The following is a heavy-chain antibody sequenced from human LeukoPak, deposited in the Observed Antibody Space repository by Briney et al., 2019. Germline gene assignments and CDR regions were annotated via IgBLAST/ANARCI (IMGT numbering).Heavy chain of an antibody. Sequence: ASVKVSCKASGYTFTGYYMHWVRQAPGQGLEWMGWINPNSGGTNYAQKFQDRVTMTRDTSISIAYMDLSRLRSDDTAVYYCARTYLYSYGYDYWGQGTLVTVSS. V-gene: IGHV1-2*02. CDR3: ARTYLYSYGYDY. J-gene: IGHJ4*02. CDR2: INPNSGGT. CDR1: GYTFTGYY. D-gene: IGHD5-18*01.